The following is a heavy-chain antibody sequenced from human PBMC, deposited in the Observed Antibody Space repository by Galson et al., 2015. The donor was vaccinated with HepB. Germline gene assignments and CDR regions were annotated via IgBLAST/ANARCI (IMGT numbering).Heavy chain of an antibody. CDR1: GFTFDDYA. D-gene: IGHD1-26*01. CDR2: IYSGGST. Sequence: SLRLSCAASGFTFDDYAMHWVRQAPGKGLEWVSVIYSGGSTYYADSVKDRFTISRDNSKNTLYLQMNSLRAEDTAVYYCARGMSGSYYGHYFDYWGQGTLVTVSS. CDR3: ARGMSGSYYGHYFDY. V-gene: IGHV3-53*01. J-gene: IGHJ4*02.